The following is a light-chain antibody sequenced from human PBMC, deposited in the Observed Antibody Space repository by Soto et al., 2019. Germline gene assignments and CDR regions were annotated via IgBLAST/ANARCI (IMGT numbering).Light chain of an antibody. Sequence: QSALTQPASVSGSPGQSITISCTGTSNDVGSYNLVSWYQHHPGKAPKLMIFEGSKRPSGVSNRFSGSKSGNTASLTIFGLQAEDEADFYCCSYAGSNYYVFGTGTKVTVL. CDR3: CSYAGSNYYV. V-gene: IGLV2-23*01. J-gene: IGLJ1*01. CDR1: SNDVGSYNL. CDR2: EGS.